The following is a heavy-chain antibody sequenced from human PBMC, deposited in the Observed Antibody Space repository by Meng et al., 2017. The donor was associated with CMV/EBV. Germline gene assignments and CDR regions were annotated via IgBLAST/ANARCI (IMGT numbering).Heavy chain of an antibody. CDR1: GFTFSSYA. D-gene: IGHD4-17*01. Sequence: GGSLRLSCAASGFTFSSYAMNWVRQAPGKGLEWVSAVTDSGGSTYYADSVKGRFTISRDNSKNMLYLQMNSLRAEDSAVYYCARGAGPNDYGRSWGQGMLVTVSS. CDR3: ARGAGPNDYGRS. CDR2: VTDSGGST. J-gene: IGHJ5*02. V-gene: IGHV3-23*01.